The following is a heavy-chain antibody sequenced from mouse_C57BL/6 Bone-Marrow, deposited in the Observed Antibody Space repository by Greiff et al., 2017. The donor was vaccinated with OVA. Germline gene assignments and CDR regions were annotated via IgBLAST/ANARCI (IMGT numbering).Heavy chain of an antibody. CDR1: GYTFTSYW. CDR2: IYPGSGST. CDR3: AREGITSDWYFDV. Sequence: QVQLQQPGAELVKPGASVKMSCKASGYTFTSYWITWVKQRPGQGLEWIGDIYPGSGSTNYNEKFKSKATLTVDTSSSTGYMQLSSLTSEDSAVYYCAREGITSDWYFDVWGTGTTVTVSS. V-gene: IGHV1-55*01. D-gene: IGHD1-1*01. J-gene: IGHJ1*03.